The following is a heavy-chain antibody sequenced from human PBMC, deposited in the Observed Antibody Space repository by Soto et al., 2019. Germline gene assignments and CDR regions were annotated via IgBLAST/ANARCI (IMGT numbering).Heavy chain of an antibody. CDR2: ISYDGSNK. CDR3: ARSPPAYSSLSKPFDY. V-gene: IGHV3-30-3*01. D-gene: IGHD6-6*01. CDR1: GFTFSSYA. Sequence: QVQLVESGGGVVQPGRSLRLSCAASGFTFSSYAMHWVRQAPGKGLEWVAVISYDGSNKYYADSVKGRFTISRDNSKNTLYLQMNSLRAEHTAVYYCARSPPAYSSLSKPFDYWGPGTLVTVSS. J-gene: IGHJ4*02.